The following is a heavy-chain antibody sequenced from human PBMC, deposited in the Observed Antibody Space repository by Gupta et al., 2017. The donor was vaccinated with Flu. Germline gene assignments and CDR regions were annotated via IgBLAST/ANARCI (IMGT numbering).Heavy chain of an antibody. D-gene: IGHD2-15*01. CDR1: VFTFCTCE. CDR3: ARDSGHCSDASCNHFDY. CDR2: ISNSGSTT. V-gene: IGHV3-48*03. Sequence: EVHLVDSGVGLLLPEGSLDLSSVLSVFTFCTCESIWFRHPPGKGLEWVSYISNSGSTTYYAESVKGRFTNSRDNAQNSLYLQMNGLRAEDTGVYYCARDSGHCSDASCNHFDYWGQGALVTVSS. J-gene: IGHJ4*02.